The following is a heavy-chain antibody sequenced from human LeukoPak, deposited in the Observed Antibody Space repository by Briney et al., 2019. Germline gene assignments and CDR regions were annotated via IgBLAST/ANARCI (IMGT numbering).Heavy chain of an antibody. J-gene: IGHJ4*02. CDR1: GGTFSSYA. CDR3: ARADTEYSSGWYPIDY. CDR2: IIPIFGTA. D-gene: IGHD6-19*01. Sequence: SVKVSCKASGGTFSSYAISWVRQAPGQGLEWMGRIIPIFGTANYTQKFQGRVTITTDESTSTAYMELSSLRSEDTAVYYCARADTEYSSGWYPIDYWGQGTLVTVSS. V-gene: IGHV1-69*05.